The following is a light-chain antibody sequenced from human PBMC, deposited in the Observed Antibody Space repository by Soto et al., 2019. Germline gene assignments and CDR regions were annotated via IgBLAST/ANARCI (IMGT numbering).Light chain of an antibody. CDR3: QQYYNSPQT. Sequence: DIVMTQSPDSLAVSLGERATINCKSSQSLLSSSDNNNYLAWFQKKPGQPPKMLFYWASSRESGVPDRFSAGGSGTDFSLTISSLQAEDVAFYFCQQYYNSPQTFGQGTKVKIK. V-gene: IGKV4-1*01. CDR1: QSLLSSSDNNNY. J-gene: IGKJ1*01. CDR2: WAS.